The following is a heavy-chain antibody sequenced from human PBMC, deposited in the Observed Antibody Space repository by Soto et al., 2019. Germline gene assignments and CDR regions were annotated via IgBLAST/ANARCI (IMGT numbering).Heavy chain of an antibody. J-gene: IGHJ5*02. CDR2: IYYSGST. D-gene: IGHD3-3*01. V-gene: IGHV4-31*03. CDR1: GGSISSGDYY. Sequence: QVQLQESGPGLVKPSQTLSLTCTVSGGSISSGDYYWSWIRKHPGKGLEWIGYIYYSGSTYYNPSLKSRVTISVDTSKNQCSLKLSSVTAADTAVYFCARLWSGSRQGFDPWGQGTLVTVSS. CDR3: ARLWSGSRQGFDP.